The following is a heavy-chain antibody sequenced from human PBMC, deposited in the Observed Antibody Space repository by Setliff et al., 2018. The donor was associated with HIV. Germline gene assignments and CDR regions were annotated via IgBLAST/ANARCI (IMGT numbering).Heavy chain of an antibody. CDR1: GGAFSSYA. J-gene: IGHJ4*02. CDR3: ARGWEGGMDY. V-gene: IGHV1-69*13. D-gene: IGHD1-26*01. CDR2: IIRVFETA. Sequence: ASVKVSCKASGGAFSSYAVSWVRQAPGQGLEWMGAIIRVFETANYAQKFQGRVTISVDASKNQFFLQLISVTAADTAVYYCARGWEGGMDYWGQGTLVTVSS.